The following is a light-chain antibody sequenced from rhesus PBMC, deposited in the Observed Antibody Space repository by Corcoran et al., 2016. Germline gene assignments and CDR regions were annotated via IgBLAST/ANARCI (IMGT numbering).Light chain of an antibody. CDR3: SSYASSSAYI. V-gene: IGLV2-13*02. J-gene: IGLJ1*01. Sequence: QADLTQSPSVSGSPGQSVTISCIGTSSDIGGYNRVSWYQQHPGKAPKLMIYEVSKRPSGVSDRFSGSKSGNTASLTISGLQAEDEADYYCSSYASSSAYIFGAGTRLTVL. CDR2: EVS. CDR1: SSDIGGYNR.